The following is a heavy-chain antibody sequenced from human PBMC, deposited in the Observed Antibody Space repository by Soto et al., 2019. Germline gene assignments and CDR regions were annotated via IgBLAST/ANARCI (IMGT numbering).Heavy chain of an antibody. CDR1: GFTFSSYA. J-gene: IGHJ6*03. V-gene: IGHV3-23*01. Sequence: PGGSLRLSCPASGFTFSSYAMSLVRQAPGKGLEWVSAISGNGGSTHYADSVKGRFTISRDNSKNTLSLQMNSLRAEDTAVYYWATLLYGAVSYSQLLNYYYMDVWGKGTTVTVSS. CDR3: ATLLYGAVSYSQLLNYYYMDV. CDR2: ISGNGGST. D-gene: IGHD3-10*01.